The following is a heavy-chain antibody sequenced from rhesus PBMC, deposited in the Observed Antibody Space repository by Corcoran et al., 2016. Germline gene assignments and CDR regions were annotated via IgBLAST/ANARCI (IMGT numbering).Heavy chain of an antibody. Sequence: QVQLEESGPAVVKPSETLSLACSVSGGSISRSYWWSWIRQSPGKGREWIGGISGSGWKTEKSPSLKLRGTISVDTSKNQCSLKLSSVTAADIAMYYGTRHWGDHRSYFDYWGQGVLVTVSS. CDR3: TRHWGDHRSYFDY. J-gene: IGHJ4*01. D-gene: IGHD3-34*01. V-gene: IGHV4-93*02. CDR2: ISGSGWKT. CDR1: GGSISRSYW.